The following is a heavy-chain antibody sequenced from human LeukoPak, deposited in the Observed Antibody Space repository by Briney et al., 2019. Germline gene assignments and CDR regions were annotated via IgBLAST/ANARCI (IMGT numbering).Heavy chain of an antibody. J-gene: IGHJ3*02. D-gene: IGHD3-10*01. CDR1: GFTFSSYE. Sequence: GGSLRLSCAASGFTFSSYEMNWVRQAPGKGLEWVSSISSSSSYIYYADSVKGRFTISRDNAKNSLYLQMNSLRAEDTAVYYCARGALLWFGELGAFDIWGQGTMVTVSS. CDR3: ARGALLWFGELGAFDI. CDR2: ISSSSSYI. V-gene: IGHV3-21*01.